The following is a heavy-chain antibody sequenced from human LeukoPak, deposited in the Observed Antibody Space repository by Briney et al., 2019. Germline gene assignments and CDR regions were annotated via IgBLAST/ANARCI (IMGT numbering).Heavy chain of an antibody. Sequence: GGSLRLSCAASGFTFSSYSMNWVRQAPGKGLEWVSSISSSSSYIYYADSVKGRFTISRDDSKNTLYLQMNSLRAEDTALYYCAKGLERESRLDSWGQGTLVTVSS. CDR2: ISSSSSYI. CDR3: AKGLERESRLDS. CDR1: GFTFSSYS. V-gene: IGHV3-21*04. D-gene: IGHD1-1*01. J-gene: IGHJ4*02.